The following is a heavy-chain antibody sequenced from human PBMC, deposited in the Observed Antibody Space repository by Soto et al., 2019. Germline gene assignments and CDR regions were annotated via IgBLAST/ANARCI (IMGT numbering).Heavy chain of an antibody. CDR1: GGSISSYY. CDR3: ASIAAAGAAFDI. J-gene: IGHJ3*02. V-gene: IGHV4-59*08. Sequence: SETLSLTCTVSGGSISSYYWSWIRQPPGKGLEWIGYIYYSGSTNYNPSLKSRVTISVDTSKNQFSLKLSSVTAADTAVYYCASIAAAGAAFDIWGQGTMV. D-gene: IGHD6-13*01. CDR2: IYYSGST.